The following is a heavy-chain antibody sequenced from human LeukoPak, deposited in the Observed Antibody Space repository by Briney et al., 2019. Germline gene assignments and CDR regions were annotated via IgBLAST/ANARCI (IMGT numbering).Heavy chain of an antibody. CDR1: GGSISSDAYY. CDR2: INYSGIT. J-gene: IGHJ5*02. V-gene: IGHV4-39*01. D-gene: IGHD3-16*01. CDR3: ARRLGGRNWFDP. Sequence: PWETLCHTCIVSGGSISSDAYYWGWLRQPPGKGLEWIGSINYSGITYGRPSLGSDVAVSVDTSRMQFSLNLSSVTAADTAVYFCARRLGGRNWFDPWGQGTLVTVSS.